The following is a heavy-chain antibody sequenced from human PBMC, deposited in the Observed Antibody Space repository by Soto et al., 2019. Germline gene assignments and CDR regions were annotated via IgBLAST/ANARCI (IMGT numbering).Heavy chain of an antibody. J-gene: IGHJ6*03. CDR3: ARDQGIAAAGGLYYYIDV. Sequence: EVQLVESGGGLVQPGGSLRLSCAASGFTFSSYSMNWVRQAPGKGLEWVSYISSSSSTIYYADSVKGRFTISRDNAKNSLYLQMNSLRADDTAVYYCARDQGIAAAGGLYYYIDVWGKGTTVTVSS. V-gene: IGHV3-48*01. CDR2: ISSSSSTI. CDR1: GFTFSSYS. D-gene: IGHD6-13*01.